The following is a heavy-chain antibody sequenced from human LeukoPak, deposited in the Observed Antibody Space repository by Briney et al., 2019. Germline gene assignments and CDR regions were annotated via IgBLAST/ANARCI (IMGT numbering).Heavy chain of an antibody. CDR1: GFTFSSYA. D-gene: IGHD3-22*01. V-gene: IGHV3-53*01. CDR2: IYSGGST. Sequence: GGSLRLSCAASGFTFSSYAMHWVRQAPGKGLEWVSVIYSGGSTYYADSVKGRFTISRDNSKNTLYLQMNSLRAEDTAVYYCARDPPRGYYYDSSGYSDYWGQGTLVTVSS. J-gene: IGHJ4*02. CDR3: ARDPPRGYYYDSSGYSDY.